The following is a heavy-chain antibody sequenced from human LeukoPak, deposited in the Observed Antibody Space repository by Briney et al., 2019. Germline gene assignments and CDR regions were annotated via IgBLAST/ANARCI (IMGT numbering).Heavy chain of an antibody. CDR1: GYTLTELS. CDR3: ATDPDDYGDYEVAY. CDR2: FDLEDGET. Sequence: ASVKVSCKVSGYTLTELSMHWVRQAPGKGLEWMGGFDLEDGETIYAQKFQGRVTMTEDTSTDTAYMELSSLRSEDTAVYYCATDPDDYGDYEVAYWGQGTLVTVSS. V-gene: IGHV1-24*01. D-gene: IGHD4-17*01. J-gene: IGHJ4*02.